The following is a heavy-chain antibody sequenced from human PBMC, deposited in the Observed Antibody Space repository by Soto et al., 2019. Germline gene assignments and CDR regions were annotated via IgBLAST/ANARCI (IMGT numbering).Heavy chain of an antibody. J-gene: IGHJ6*02. CDR2: ISYDGNNK. CDR3: ARAPPRGIAAPGTWGSGMDV. D-gene: IGHD6-13*01. V-gene: IGHV3-30-3*01. Sequence: QVQVVESGGGVVQPGRSLRLSCAASGFSFSSYAMHWVRQAPGKGLEWVAVISYDGNNKYYADSVKGRITISRDNSKNMVYLQMNSLRPEDTAVYYCARAPPRGIAAPGTWGSGMDVWGQGTTVTVSS. CDR1: GFSFSSYA.